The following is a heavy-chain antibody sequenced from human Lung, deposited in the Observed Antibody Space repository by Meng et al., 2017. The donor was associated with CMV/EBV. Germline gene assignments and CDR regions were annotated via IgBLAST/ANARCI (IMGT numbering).Heavy chain of an antibody. CDR3: GRPLTIRPRFGYYYGLDF. CDR1: GFTVPDNY. V-gene: IGHV3-53*01. CDR2: IYSADRA. Sequence: SCAASGFTVPDNYLIWVRQAPGKGLEWVSVIYSADRAYYADSVRGRFTISRDISKNTVYLQMLNLRAEDAAMYYCGRPLTIRPRFGYYYGLDFWXQGTXVTGSS. J-gene: IGHJ6*02. D-gene: IGHD3-16*01.